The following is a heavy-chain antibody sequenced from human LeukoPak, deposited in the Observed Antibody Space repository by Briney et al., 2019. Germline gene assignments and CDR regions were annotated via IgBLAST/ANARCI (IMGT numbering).Heavy chain of an antibody. J-gene: IGHJ4*02. CDR2: ISYDGSNK. CDR3: TRDWNDLDY. D-gene: IGHD1-1*01. V-gene: IGHV3-30*03. CDR1: GFIFSNYG. Sequence: SGGSLRLSCAASGFIFSNYGMHWVRQAPGKGLEWVAVISYDGSNKYYADSVKGQFTISRDNSRNMLYLQMNSLRAEDTAVYYSTRDWNDLDYWGQGTLVTVSS.